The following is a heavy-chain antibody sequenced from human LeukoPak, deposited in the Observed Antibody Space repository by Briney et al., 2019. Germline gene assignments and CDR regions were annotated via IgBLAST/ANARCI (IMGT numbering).Heavy chain of an antibody. CDR2: ISSSSSYI. CDR1: GFTFSSYS. V-gene: IGHV3-21*01. Sequence: GGSLRLSCAASGFTFSSYSMNWVRQAPGKGLEWVSSISSSSSYIYYADSVKGRFTISRDNAKNSLYLQMNSLRAEDTAVYYCARLRNYYDSSGSPFFDYWGQGTLVTVSS. J-gene: IGHJ4*02. D-gene: IGHD3-22*01. CDR3: ARLRNYYDSSGSPFFDY.